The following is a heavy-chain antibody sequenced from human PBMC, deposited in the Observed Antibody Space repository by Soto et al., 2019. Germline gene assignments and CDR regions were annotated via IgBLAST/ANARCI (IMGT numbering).Heavy chain of an antibody. CDR3: AKDYYDSSGYYDY. D-gene: IGHD3-22*01. J-gene: IGHJ4*02. CDR1: GFTFSSYA. Sequence: GGSLRLSCAASGFTFSSYAMSWVRQAPGKVLEWVSAISGSGGSTYYADSVKGRFTISRDNSKNTLYLQMNSLRAEDTAVYYCAKDYYDSSGYYDYWGQGTLVTVSS. V-gene: IGHV3-23*01. CDR2: ISGSGGST.